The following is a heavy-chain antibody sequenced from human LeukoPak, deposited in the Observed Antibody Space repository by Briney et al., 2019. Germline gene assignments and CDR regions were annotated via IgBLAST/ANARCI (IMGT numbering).Heavy chain of an antibody. CDR2: IIPILGIA. J-gene: IGHJ5*02. V-gene: IGHV1-69*04. CDR3: AREGPNYYGSGTYWFDP. Sequence: SVKVSCKASGGTFSSYDISWVRQAPGQGLEWMGRIIPILGIANYAQRFQGRVTITAHKSTSTAYMELSSLRSEDTAVYYCAREGPNYYGSGTYWFDPWGQGTLVTVSS. CDR1: GGTFSSYD. D-gene: IGHD3-10*01.